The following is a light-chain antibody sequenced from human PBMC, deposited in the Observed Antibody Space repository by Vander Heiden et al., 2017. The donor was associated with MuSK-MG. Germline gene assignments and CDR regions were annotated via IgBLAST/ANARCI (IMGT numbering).Light chain of an antibody. CDR2: DAS. V-gene: IGKV1-33*01. CDR3: PQYDNLPYT. CDR1: PAISNS. Sequence: IQRTQSPSYLSASVGDRVTITCQASPAISNSLNWYQQRPGIDPKLLIYDASNFETVVPSRFSGSGSGTDFTFTISSLQPEDIATHYCPQYDNLPYTSGQGTKLEIK. J-gene: IGKJ2*01.